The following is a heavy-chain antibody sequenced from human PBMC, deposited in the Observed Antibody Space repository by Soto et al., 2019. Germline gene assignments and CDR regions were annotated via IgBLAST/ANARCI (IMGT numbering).Heavy chain of an antibody. CDR3: AKDRGGFARGWEYFDY. D-gene: IGHD6-19*01. V-gene: IGHV3-23*01. Sequence: EVQLLESGGGLVQPGGSLRLSCAASGFAFSSYTMSWVRQTPGKGLEWVSSISASGGSTYYGDSLKGRFTISRDNSNNTLNLHMKSLRAEDTAVYYCAKDRGGFARGWEYFDYWGQGTQVTVSS. J-gene: IGHJ4*02. CDR1: GFAFSSYT. CDR2: ISASGGST.